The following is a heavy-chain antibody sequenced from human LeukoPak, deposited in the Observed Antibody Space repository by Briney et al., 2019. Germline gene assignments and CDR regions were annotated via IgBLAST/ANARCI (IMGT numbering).Heavy chain of an antibody. J-gene: IGHJ4*02. D-gene: IGHD3-22*01. Sequence: SETLSLTCTVSGGSISSGGYYWSWIRQHPGKGLEWIGYIYYSGSTYYNPSLKSRVTISVDTSKNQFSLKLSSVTAADTAVYYCARGTWSSGMNMRGYYFDYWGQGALVTVSS. CDR3: ARGTWSSGMNMRGYYFDY. CDR2: IYYSGST. CDR1: GGSISSGGYY. V-gene: IGHV4-31*03.